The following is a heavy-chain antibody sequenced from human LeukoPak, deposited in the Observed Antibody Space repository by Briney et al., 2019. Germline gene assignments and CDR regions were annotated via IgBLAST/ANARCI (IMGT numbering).Heavy chain of an antibody. J-gene: IGHJ5*02. V-gene: IGHV1-2*02. Sequence: ASVKVSCKASGYTFTGYYMHWVRQAPGQGLEWMGWINPNSGGTNYAQKFQGGVTMTRDTSISTAYMELSRLRSDDTAVYYCARDGYEQWLSNWFDPWGQGTLVTVSS. CDR2: INPNSGGT. D-gene: IGHD6-19*01. CDR1: GYTFTGYY. CDR3: ARDGYEQWLSNWFDP.